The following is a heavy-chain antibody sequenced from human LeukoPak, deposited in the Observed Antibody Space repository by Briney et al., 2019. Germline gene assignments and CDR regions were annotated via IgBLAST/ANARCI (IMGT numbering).Heavy chain of an antibody. J-gene: IGHJ5*02. Sequence: SETLPLTCAVSGYSISSGYYWAWIRQPPGKGLEWIGSIYHSGSTYYNPSLKSRVTISVDTSKNQFSLKLSSVTAADTAVYYCARVAEGNYYDSSGYYSYNWFDPWGQGTLVTVSS. CDR1: GYSISSGYY. D-gene: IGHD3-22*01. V-gene: IGHV4-38-2*01. CDR2: IYHSGST. CDR3: ARVAEGNYYDSSGYYSYNWFDP.